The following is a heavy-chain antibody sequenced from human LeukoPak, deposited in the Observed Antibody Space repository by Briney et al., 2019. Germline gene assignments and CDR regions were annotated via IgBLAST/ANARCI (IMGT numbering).Heavy chain of an antibody. Sequence: GGSLRLSCAASGFTFSSYSMNWVRQAPGKGLEWVSYISSSSSTIYYADSVKGRFTISRDNAKNSLYLQMNSLRAEDTAVYYCARDQGIAAGNACDIWGQGTMVTVSS. CDR3: ARDQGIAAGNACDI. J-gene: IGHJ3*02. D-gene: IGHD6-13*01. CDR1: GFTFSSYS. CDR2: ISSSSSTI. V-gene: IGHV3-48*01.